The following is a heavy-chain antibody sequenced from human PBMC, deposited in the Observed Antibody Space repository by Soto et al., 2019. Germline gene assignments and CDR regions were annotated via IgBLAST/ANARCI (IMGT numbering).Heavy chain of an antibody. CDR2: LYTRGTT. CDR1: GASISNFY. D-gene: IGHD3-16*01. V-gene: IGHV4-4*07. J-gene: IGHJ4*02. Sequence: SETLSLTCSVSGASISNFYWSWIRQSAGKGLEWIGCLYTRGTTDYNPSLKSRVTVSIDTSKNRVSLSLTSVTAADTAVYYCAKGGTYYFDSWGQGIVVTVSS. CDR3: AKGGTYYFDS.